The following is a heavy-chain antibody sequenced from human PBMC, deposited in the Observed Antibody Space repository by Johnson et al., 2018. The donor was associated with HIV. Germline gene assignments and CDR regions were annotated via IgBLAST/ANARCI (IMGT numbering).Heavy chain of an antibody. CDR1: GFTFDDYA. CDR2: ISWNSGSI. CDR3: AKALGIVVVLDAFDI. V-gene: IGHV3-9*01. D-gene: IGHD3-22*01. Sequence: VHLVESGGGLVQPGRSLRLSCAASGFTFDDYAMHWVRQAPGKGLEWVSGISWNSGSIGYSDSVKGRFTISRDNAKNSLYLQMNSLRAEDTALYYCAKALGIVVVLDAFDIWGQGTMVTVSS. J-gene: IGHJ3*02.